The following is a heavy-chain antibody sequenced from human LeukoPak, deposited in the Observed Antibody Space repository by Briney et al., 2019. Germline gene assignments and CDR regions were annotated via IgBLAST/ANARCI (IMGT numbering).Heavy chain of an antibody. D-gene: IGHD3-9*01. J-gene: IGHJ4*02. Sequence: SETLSLTCTVSGGSISSYYWSWIRQPPGKGLEWIGYIYYSGSTNYNPSLKSRVTISVDTSKNQFSLKLSSVTAADTAVYYCARAGASTAGIRYFDWFSSHFDYWGQGTLVTVSS. V-gene: IGHV4-59*01. CDR3: ARAGASTAGIRYFDWFSSHFDY. CDR2: IYYSGST. CDR1: GGSISSYY.